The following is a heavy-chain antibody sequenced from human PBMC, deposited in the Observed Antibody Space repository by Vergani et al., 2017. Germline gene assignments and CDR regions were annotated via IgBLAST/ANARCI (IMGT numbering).Heavy chain of an antibody. D-gene: IGHD3-9*01. CDR1: GYSFTRYA. Sequence: QVQLVQSGSELKKPGASVKVSCKASGYSFTRYAMNWVRQAPGQGLEWMGWINTNTGNPTYAQGFTGRFVFSLDTSVSTAYLQISSLKAEDTAVYYCARSNDIFTGYYPGAGWYYYGMDVWGQGTTVTVSS. J-gene: IGHJ6*02. V-gene: IGHV7-4-1*02. CDR3: ARSNDIFTGYYPGAGWYYYGMDV. CDR2: INTNTGNP.